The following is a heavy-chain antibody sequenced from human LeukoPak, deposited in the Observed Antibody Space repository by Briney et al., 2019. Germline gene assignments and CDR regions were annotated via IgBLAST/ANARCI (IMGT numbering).Heavy chain of an antibody. CDR3: ARDLTGENWFDP. V-gene: IGHV4-31*03. D-gene: IGHD3-16*01. CDR1: GGSISSGGYY. Sequence: SETLSLTCTVSGGSISSGGYYWSWIRQHPGKGLEWIGYIYYSGSTYYNPSLKSRVTISVDTSKNQFSLKLSSVTAADTAVYYCARDLTGENWFDPWGQGTLVAVSS. J-gene: IGHJ5*02. CDR2: IYYSGST.